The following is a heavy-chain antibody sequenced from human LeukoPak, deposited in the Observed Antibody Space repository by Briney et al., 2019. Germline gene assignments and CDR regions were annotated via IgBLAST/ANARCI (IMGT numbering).Heavy chain of an antibody. Sequence: AGGSLRLSCAASGFTFSSYDMHWVRQATGKGLEWVSAIGTAGDTYYPGSVKGRFTISRENAKNSLYLQMNSLRAGDTAVYYCARARGCSSTSCYSYYYYGMDVWGQGTTVTVSS. CDR2: IGTAGDT. J-gene: IGHJ6*02. V-gene: IGHV3-13*01. D-gene: IGHD2-2*01. CDR1: GFTFSSYD. CDR3: ARARGCSSTSCYSYYYYGMDV.